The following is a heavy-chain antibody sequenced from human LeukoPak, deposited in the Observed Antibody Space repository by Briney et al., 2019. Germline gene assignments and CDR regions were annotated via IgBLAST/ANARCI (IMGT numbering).Heavy chain of an antibody. V-gene: IGHV3-21*01. J-gene: IGHJ3*02. CDR2: ISSSSSYI. Sequence: PGGSLRLSCAASGFTFSSYSMNWVRQAPGKGLEWVSSISSSSSYIYYADSVKGRFTISSDNAKNSLYLQMNSLRAEDTAVYYCARFPYYDYVWGSYRSDAFDIWGQGTMVTVSS. CDR3: ARFPYYDYVWGSYRSDAFDI. CDR1: GFTFSSYS. D-gene: IGHD3-16*02.